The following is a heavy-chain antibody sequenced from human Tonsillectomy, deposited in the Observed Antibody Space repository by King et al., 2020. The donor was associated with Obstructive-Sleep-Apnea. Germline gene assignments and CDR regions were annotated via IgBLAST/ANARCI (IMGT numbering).Heavy chain of an antibody. CDR1: GGSISSAGYY. CDR3: ASRTPDGSAYFY. Sequence: VPLQESGPGLVKPSQTLSLSCSVSGGSISSAGYYWSWIRQHPGKGLEWIGYIYYSGTTHYNSSLKSRITISADTSKNQFSLKLSSVTAADTAVYYCASRTPDGSAYFYWGQGTLVTVSS. V-gene: IGHV4-31*03. D-gene: IGHD3-22*01. CDR2: IYYSGTT. J-gene: IGHJ4*02.